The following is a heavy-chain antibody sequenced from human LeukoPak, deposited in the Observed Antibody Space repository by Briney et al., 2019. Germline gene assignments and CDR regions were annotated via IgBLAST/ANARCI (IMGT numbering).Heavy chain of an antibody. CDR3: ARPAYTAAYDL. CDR1: GFSFGNYW. J-gene: IGHJ3*01. D-gene: IGHD3-16*01. V-gene: IGHV3-7*01. CDR2: IRGDGSLQ. Sequence: GGSLRLSCAASGFSFGNYWMTWLRQAPGKGLEWVANIRGDGSLQHLLDSVKGRFTISRDNAKSSLYLQMNSLRAEDSAVYYCARPAYTAAYDLWGQGTMVTVSS.